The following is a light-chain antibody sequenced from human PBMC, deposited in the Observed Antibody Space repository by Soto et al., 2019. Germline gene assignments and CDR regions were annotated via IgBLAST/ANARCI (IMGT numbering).Light chain of an antibody. CDR3: QQYGSSSWT. CDR2: GAS. Sequence: VLTQSPGTLSLSTGERATLSCRASQSVSSSYLAWYQQKPGQAPRLLIYGASSRATGIPDRFSGSGSGTDFTLTISRLEPEDFAVYYCQQYGSSSWTFGQGTKV. CDR1: QSVSSSY. V-gene: IGKV3-20*01. J-gene: IGKJ1*01.